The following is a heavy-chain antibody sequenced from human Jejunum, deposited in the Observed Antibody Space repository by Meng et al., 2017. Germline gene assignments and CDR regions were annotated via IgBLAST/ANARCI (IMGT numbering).Heavy chain of an antibody. CDR2: VSSTSAWK. CDR1: GFTFSSDS. V-gene: IGHV3-21*01. Sequence: VGVGRGRDKQRGSRGRACAGSGFTFSSDSMDWGRQAPGKGLEWVSYVSSTSAWKYYADSVKSRFTISSDNAKRSLYLQMSSLRAEDTAVYYCASLVWGWYYFDFWGQGTLVTVSS. CDR3: ASLVWGWYYFDF. J-gene: IGHJ4*02. D-gene: IGHD3/OR15-3a*01.